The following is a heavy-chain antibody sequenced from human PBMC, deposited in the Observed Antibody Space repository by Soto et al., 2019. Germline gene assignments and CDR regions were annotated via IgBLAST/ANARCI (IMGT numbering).Heavy chain of an antibody. CDR2: ISGSGGST. V-gene: IGHV3-23*01. D-gene: IGHD2-21*02. J-gene: IGHJ3*02. CDR3: AKTGCGGDCYPDAFDI. CDR1: GFTFSSYA. Sequence: EVQLLESGGGLVQPGGSLRLSCAASGFTFSSYAMSWVRQAPGKGLEWVSAISGSGGSTYYADSVKGRFTISRDNSKNTLYLQMNSLRAEDTAVHYCAKTGCGGDCYPDAFDIWGQGTMVTVSS.